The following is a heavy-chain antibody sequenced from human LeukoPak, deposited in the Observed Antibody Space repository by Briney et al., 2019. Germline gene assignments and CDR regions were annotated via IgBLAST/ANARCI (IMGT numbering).Heavy chain of an antibody. CDR3: ARDSQAIVVVAASRGFDY. CDR1: GFTFSSYG. CDR2: MWYDGSNK. V-gene: IGHV3-33*01. Sequence: GRSLRLSCAASGFTFSSYGMHWVRQAPGKGLEWVAVMWYDGSNKYYADSVKGRFTISRDNSKNTLYLQLNSLRAEDTAVYYCARDSQAIVVVAASRGFDYWGQGTLVTVSS. D-gene: IGHD2-15*01. J-gene: IGHJ4*02.